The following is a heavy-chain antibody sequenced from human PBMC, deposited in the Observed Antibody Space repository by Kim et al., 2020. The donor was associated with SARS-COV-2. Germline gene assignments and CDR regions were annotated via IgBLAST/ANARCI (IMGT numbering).Heavy chain of an antibody. J-gene: IGHJ4*02. V-gene: IGHV3-30*04. CDR2: ISYDGSNK. D-gene: IGHD6-13*01. Sequence: GGSLRLSCAASGFTFSSYAMHWVRQAPGKGLEWVAVISYDGSNKYYVDSVKGRFTISRDNSKNTLYLQMNSLRAEDTAVYYCARARRIAAAGRGSVYFDYWGQGTLVTVSS. CDR3: ARARRIAAAGRGSVYFDY. CDR1: GFTFSSYA.